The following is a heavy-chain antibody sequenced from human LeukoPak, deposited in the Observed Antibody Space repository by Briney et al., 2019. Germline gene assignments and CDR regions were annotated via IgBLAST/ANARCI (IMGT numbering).Heavy chain of an antibody. J-gene: IGHJ4*02. Sequence: PGGSLRLSCAASGFTFSSYGMHWVRQAPGKGLEWVAFIRYDGSNKYYADSVKGRFTISRDNSKNTLYLQMNSLRAEDTAVYYCAKDMYYDILTGYLDWGQGTLVTVSS. CDR1: GFTFSSYG. CDR3: AKDMYYDILTGYLD. D-gene: IGHD3-9*01. V-gene: IGHV3-30*02. CDR2: IRYDGSNK.